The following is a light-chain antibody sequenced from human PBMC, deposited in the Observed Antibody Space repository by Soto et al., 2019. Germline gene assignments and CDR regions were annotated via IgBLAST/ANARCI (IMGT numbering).Light chain of an antibody. CDR2: DAS. J-gene: IGKJ1*01. V-gene: IGKV3-20*01. CDR1: QSVNFY. CDR3: QQYGDSPVT. Sequence: EIVLTQSPGSLSLSPGERATLSCRAGQSVNFYLAWYQQKPGQAPRLLISDASSRATDVPDRFSGSGSGTDFSLTISRLEPEDFAVYYCQQYGDSPVTFGQGTKVDIK.